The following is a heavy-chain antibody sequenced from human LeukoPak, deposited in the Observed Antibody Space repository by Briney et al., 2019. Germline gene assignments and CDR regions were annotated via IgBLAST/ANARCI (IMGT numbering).Heavy chain of an antibody. J-gene: IGHJ6*04. V-gene: IGHV3-21*01. CDR1: GFTFSSYS. D-gene: IGHD3-10*01. Sequence: PGGSLRLSCAAFGFTFSSYSMNWVRQAPGKGLEWVSSISSSSSYIYYADSVKGRFTISRDNAKNSLYLQMNSLRAEDTAVYYCARDSGREVLLWFGELTHYYYGMDVRGKGTTVTVSS. CDR2: ISSSSSYI. CDR3: ARDSGREVLLWFGELTHYYYGMDV.